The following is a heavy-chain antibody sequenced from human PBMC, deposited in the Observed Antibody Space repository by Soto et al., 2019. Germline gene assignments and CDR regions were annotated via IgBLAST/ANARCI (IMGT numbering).Heavy chain of an antibody. CDR3: ARGKAPTSMVRKYYHGMDV. CDR1: GGSFIDSY. D-gene: IGHD3-10*01. CDR2: INHSGNF. J-gene: IGHJ6*02. V-gene: IGHV4-34*01. Sequence: QVQLQQWGAGLLQASETLSLTCAVYGGSFIDSYWNWIRQSPDRGLEWLGEINHSGNFNLNPSLKNRVTLSVDTSKNQFSLKLTSVTAADTAVYYCARGKAPTSMVRKYYHGMDVWGQGTTVTVSS.